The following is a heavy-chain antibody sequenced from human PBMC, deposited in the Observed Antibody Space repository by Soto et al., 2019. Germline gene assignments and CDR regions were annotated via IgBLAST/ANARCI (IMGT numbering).Heavy chain of an antibody. D-gene: IGHD4-17*01. CDR2: IHYSGGT. V-gene: IGHV4-59*08. CDR1: GGSISTYY. CDR3: ARRYYGGNYWYFDL. Sequence: QVQLQESGPGLVKPSETLSLTCTVSGGSISTYYWSWIRQPPGKGLEWIGYIHYSGGTNYNPSLKSRVAISVDTSKNQFSLKLTSVTAADTAVYYCARRYYGGNYWYFDLWGRGTLVTVSS. J-gene: IGHJ2*01.